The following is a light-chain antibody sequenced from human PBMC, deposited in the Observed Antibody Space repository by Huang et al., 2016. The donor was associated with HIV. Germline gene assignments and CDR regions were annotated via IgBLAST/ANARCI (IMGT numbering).Light chain of an antibody. J-gene: IGKJ2*01. CDR1: QNINRY. V-gene: IGKV1-39*01. CDR3: QQSAVTPRT. CDR2: GAS. Sequence: DIQITQSPSSLSASVGYRVIITCRASQNINRYLNWYQQQPGKAPKLLIYGASKLQSGVPSSFSGSGSGTHFTLAISSLSPEDSATYYCQQSAVTPRTFGQGTKLEI.